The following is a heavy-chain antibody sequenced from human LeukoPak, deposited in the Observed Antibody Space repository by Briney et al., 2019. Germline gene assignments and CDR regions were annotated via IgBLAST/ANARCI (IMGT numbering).Heavy chain of an antibody. CDR1: GFTFSSYS. V-gene: IGHV3-48*01. J-gene: IGHJ3*02. CDR2: ISSSSSTI. CDR3: ARRSLRGEAFDI. Sequence: GRSLRLSCAASGFTFSSYSMNWVRQPPGNGREWVSYISSSSSTIYYADSVKGRFTISRHNAKNSLYLPMNSLRAEDPAVYYCARRSLRGEAFDIWGQGTMVTVSS.